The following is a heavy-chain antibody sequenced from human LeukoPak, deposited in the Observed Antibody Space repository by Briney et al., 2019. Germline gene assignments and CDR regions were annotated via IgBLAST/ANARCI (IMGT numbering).Heavy chain of an antibody. Sequence: ASVKVSCKTSGYTFTNYGISWVRQVPGQGFEWMGGISIYNGNRNYAQKFQGRVTMTTDTSTSTAYTEVRSLRSDDTAVYYCARNVRGTTDDYWGQGTLVTVSS. D-gene: IGHD1-7*01. J-gene: IGHJ4*02. CDR2: ISIYNGNR. V-gene: IGHV1-18*01. CDR3: ARNVRGTTDDY. CDR1: GYTFTNYG.